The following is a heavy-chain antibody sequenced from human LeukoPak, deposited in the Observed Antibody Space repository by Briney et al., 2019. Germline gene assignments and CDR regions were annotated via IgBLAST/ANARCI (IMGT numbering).Heavy chain of an antibody. D-gene: IGHD2-2*01. Sequence: GRSLRLSCAASGFTFDDYAMHWVRQAPGKGLEWVSGISWNSGSIGYADSVKGRFTISRDNAKNSLYLQMNSLRAEDTAVYYCASDIVVVPAATNLFDPWGQGTLVTVSS. CDR1: GFTFDDYA. J-gene: IGHJ5*02. V-gene: IGHV3-9*01. CDR2: ISWNSGSI. CDR3: ASDIVVVPAATNLFDP.